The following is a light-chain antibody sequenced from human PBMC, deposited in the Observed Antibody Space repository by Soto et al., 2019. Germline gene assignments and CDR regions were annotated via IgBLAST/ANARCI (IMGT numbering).Light chain of an antibody. CDR2: GAS. CDR1: QSVSSSSY. Sequence: EIVLTQSPGTLSLSPGERATLSCRASQSVSSSSYLAWYQQKPGQAPRLLIYGASSRATGIPDRFSGSGSATASTLTTSRLEPEDFAVYYCRQYGSSPSYTFGQGTKLEIK. V-gene: IGKV3-20*01. J-gene: IGKJ2*01. CDR3: RQYGSSPSYT.